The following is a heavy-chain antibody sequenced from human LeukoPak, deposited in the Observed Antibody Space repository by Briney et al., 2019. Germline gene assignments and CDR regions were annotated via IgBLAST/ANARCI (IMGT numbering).Heavy chain of an antibody. CDR2: ISSTSSYI. D-gene: IGHD3-10*01. Sequence: GGSLRLSCAASGFTFSSYSMDWVRQAPGKGLEWVSSISSTSSYIYYADSMKGRFTISRDNAKNSLYLQMNSLRAEDTAVYYCARALWSGPVYYGMDVWGQGTTVTVSS. CDR1: GFTFSSYS. V-gene: IGHV3-21*01. J-gene: IGHJ6*02. CDR3: ARALWSGPVYYGMDV.